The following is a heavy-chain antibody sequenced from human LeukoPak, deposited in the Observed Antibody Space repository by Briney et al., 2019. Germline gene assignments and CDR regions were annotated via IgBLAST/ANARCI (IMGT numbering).Heavy chain of an antibody. CDR3: ARDRGDSSGYYKEYYYAMDV. Sequence: PGGSLRLSCAASGFTFSSYTMHWVRQAPGKGLEWVAVISYDGSNKYYADSVKGRFTISRDNSKNTLYLQMNSLRAEDTAVYYCARDRGDSSGYYKEYYYAMDVWGQGTTVTVSS. D-gene: IGHD3-22*01. V-gene: IGHV3-30-3*01. CDR2: ISYDGSNK. CDR1: GFTFSSYT. J-gene: IGHJ6*02.